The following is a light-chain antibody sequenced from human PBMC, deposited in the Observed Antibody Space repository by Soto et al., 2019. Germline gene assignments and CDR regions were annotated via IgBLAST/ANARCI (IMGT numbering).Light chain of an antibody. Sequence: QSVLTQPASVSGSPGQSITISCTGTSXDVGGYNYVSWYQQHPGKAPKLMIYEVSNRPSGVSNRFSGSKSGNTASLTISGLQAEDEADYCCSSYTSSSTSFGTGTKVTVL. CDR3: SSYTSSSTS. J-gene: IGLJ1*01. V-gene: IGLV2-14*01. CDR2: EVS. CDR1: SXDVGGYNY.